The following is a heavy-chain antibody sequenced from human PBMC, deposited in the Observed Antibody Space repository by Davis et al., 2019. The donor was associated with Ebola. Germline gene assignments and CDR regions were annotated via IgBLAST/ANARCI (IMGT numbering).Heavy chain of an antibody. V-gene: IGHV3-66*01. CDR1: GFTVSNNY. CDR2: IYSGGST. Sequence: GGSLRLSCAASGFTVSNNYMSWVRQAPGKGLEWVSVIYSGGSTSYAAYVKGRFTISRDNSKNTLYLQMNSLRAEDTAVYYCAKSGLSFGVFKYHYGMDVWGKGTTVTVSS. CDR3: AKSGLSFGVFKYHYGMDV. J-gene: IGHJ6*04. D-gene: IGHD3-3*01.